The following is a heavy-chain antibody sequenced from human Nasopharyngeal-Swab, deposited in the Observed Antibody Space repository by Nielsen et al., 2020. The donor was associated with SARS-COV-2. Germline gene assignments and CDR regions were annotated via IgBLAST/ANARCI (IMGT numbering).Heavy chain of an antibody. CDR1: GFTFGSYS. V-gene: IGHV3-64*02. J-gene: IGHJ4*01. CDR3: ATERGNWFYFDY. CDR2: IGSNEADT. D-gene: IGHD3-9*01. Sequence: GESLNISCAASGFTFGSYSMHSVRQAPGKGLEYVSAIGSNEADTYYADSVKGRFTISRDNSKNILYLQMGTLRPEDTAVYYCATERGNWFYFDYWGHGTLVTVSS.